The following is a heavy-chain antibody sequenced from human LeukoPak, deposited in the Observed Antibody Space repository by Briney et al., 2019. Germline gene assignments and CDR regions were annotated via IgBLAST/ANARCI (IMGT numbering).Heavy chain of an antibody. J-gene: IGHJ5*02. CDR2: ISSSSSYI. V-gene: IGHV3-21*01. CDR3: ARDDSGNWFDP. D-gene: IGHD4/OR15-4a*01. CDR1: GFTFNRYN. Sequence: GGSLRLSCAASGFTFNRYNMNWIRQAPGKGLEWVSSISSSSSYIYYADSVKGRFTISRDNAKNSPYLQMNSLRAEDTAVYYCARDDSGNWFDPWGQGTLVTVSS.